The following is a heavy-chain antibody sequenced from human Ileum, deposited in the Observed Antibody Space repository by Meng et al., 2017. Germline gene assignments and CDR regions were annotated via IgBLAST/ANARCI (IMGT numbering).Heavy chain of an antibody. CDR1: GGSISDSNW. CDR2: IYHTGST. D-gene: IGHD5-12*01. V-gene: IGHV4-4*02. CDR3: ARDLLGPAIAASGYFDP. J-gene: IGHJ5*02. Sequence: QLQGSGPGRGNPSWTLSLSGPVPGGSISDSNWWSWVRQPPGKGLEWIGEIYHTGSTNYNPSLKSRVTMSLDKSKNQFFLDLTSVTAADTAVYYCARDLLGPAIAASGYFDPWGQGTLVTVSS.